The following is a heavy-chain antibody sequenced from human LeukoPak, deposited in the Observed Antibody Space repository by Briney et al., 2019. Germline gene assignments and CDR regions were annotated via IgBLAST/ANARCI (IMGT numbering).Heavy chain of an antibody. J-gene: IGHJ4*02. V-gene: IGHV4-39*01. CDR3: AIIPERTVTVAY. CDR1: GDSISSSSYY. Sequence: KSSETLSLTCTVSGDSISSSSYYWGWIRQPPGKGLEWIGSIYYSGSTYYNPSLKSRVTISVDTSKNQFSLKLSSVTAADTAVYYCAIIPERTVTVAYWGQGTLVTVSS. D-gene: IGHD4-17*01. CDR2: IYYSGST.